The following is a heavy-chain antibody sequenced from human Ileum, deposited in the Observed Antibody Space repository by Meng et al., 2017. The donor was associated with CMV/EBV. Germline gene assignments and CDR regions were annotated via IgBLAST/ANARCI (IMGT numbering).Heavy chain of an antibody. D-gene: IGHD3-10*01. V-gene: IGHV4-4*07. J-gene: IGHJ5*02. CDR3: ARAAARGVPVDL. Sequence: QWQVKEPGPRLLQPSATRSLTCTVTGGSLTSYYWTWIRQPAGKGLEWIGRIHPTGTTDDNPSLRSRVSMSLDKSKNQFSLKLTSVTAADTAVYYCARAAARGVPVDLWGQGTLVTVSS. CDR1: GGSLTSYY. CDR2: IHPTGTT.